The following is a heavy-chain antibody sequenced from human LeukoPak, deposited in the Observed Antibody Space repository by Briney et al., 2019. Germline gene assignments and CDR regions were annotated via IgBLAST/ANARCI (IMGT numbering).Heavy chain of an antibody. CDR3: AQSGGYYHDSSGVNWFDP. Sequence: SETLSLTCTVSGGSISSYYWSWIRQPAGKGLEWIGRIYTSGSTNYNPSLKSRVTMSVDTSKNQFSLKLSSVTAADTAVYYCAQSGGYYHDSSGVNWFDPWGQGTLVTVSS. V-gene: IGHV4-4*07. J-gene: IGHJ5*02. D-gene: IGHD3-22*01. CDR1: GGSISSYY. CDR2: IYTSGST.